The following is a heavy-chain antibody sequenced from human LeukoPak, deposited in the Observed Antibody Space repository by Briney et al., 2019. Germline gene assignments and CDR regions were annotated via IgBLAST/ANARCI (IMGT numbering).Heavy chain of an antibody. D-gene: IGHD1-14*01. J-gene: IGHJ4*02. CDR1: GYSISSGFH. CDR2: IYHSGST. V-gene: IGHV4-38-2*02. CDR3: ARKPAAQTFDY. Sequence: KPSETLSLTCTVSGYSISSGFHWGWIRQPPGKGLEWIGSIYHSGSTYYSPSLMSRVTISVDTSKNQFSLKVTSVTAADTAVYFCARKPAAQTFDYWGQGTLVTVSS.